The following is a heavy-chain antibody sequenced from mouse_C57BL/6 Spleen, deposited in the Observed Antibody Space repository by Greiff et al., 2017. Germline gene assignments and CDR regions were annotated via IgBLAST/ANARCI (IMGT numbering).Heavy chain of an antibody. D-gene: IGHD1-1*01. Sequence: VQLQQSGAELVRPGTSVKVSCKASGYAFTNYLIEWVKQRPGPGLEWIGVINPGSGGTNYNEKFKGKATLTADKSSSTAYMQLRSLTSEDSAVYFCARSPNYYGRNYWGQGTTRTVSS. V-gene: IGHV1-54*01. CDR3: ARSPNYYGRNY. CDR1: GYAFTNYL. J-gene: IGHJ2*01. CDR2: INPGSGGT.